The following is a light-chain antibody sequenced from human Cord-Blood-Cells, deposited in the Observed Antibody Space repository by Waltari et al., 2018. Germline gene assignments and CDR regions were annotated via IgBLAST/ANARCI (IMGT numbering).Light chain of an antibody. Sequence: QSALTQPASVSGSPGQSITISCTGTSSDVGGYNYVSWYQQHPGKAPKLMIYDVSKRPSLVSNRFSGSKSGTTTSLPSSGLQAEDSADYYCSSYTSSSTWVFGGGTKLTVL. V-gene: IGLV2-14*01. J-gene: IGLJ3*02. CDR2: DVS. CDR3: SSYTSSSTWV. CDR1: SSDVGGYNY.